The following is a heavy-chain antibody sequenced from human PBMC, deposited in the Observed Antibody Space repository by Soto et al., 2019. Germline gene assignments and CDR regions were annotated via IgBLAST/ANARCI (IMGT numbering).Heavy chain of an antibody. Sequence: PSETPSLTCAVSGGSITNGYSWSWIRQPPGKGLEWIGYIYYSGSTNYNPSLKSRVTISVDTSKNQFSLKLSSVTAADTAVYYCARLGFSYYYGSGSYSTFDYWGQGTLVTVSS. CDR1: GGSITNGYS. D-gene: IGHD3-10*01. V-gene: IGHV4-59*08. J-gene: IGHJ4*02. CDR2: IYYSGST. CDR3: ARLGFSYYYGSGSYSTFDY.